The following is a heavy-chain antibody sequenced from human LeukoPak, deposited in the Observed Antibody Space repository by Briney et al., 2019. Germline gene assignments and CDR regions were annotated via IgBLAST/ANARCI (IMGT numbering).Heavy chain of an antibody. CDR2: IYTSGST. V-gene: IGHV4-59*10. J-gene: IGHJ4*02. CDR3: ARQAPGYTSGWSL. D-gene: IGHD6-19*01. CDR1: GGSFSGYY. Sequence: SETLSLTCAVYGGSFSGYYWSWIRQPAGKGLEWIGRIYTSGSTNYNPSLKSRITISVDASKNQFSLNLGSVTAADTAVYYCARQAPGYTSGWSLWGQGTLVTVSS.